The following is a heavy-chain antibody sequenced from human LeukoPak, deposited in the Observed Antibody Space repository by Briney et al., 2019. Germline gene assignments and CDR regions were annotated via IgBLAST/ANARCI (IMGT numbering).Heavy chain of an antibody. V-gene: IGHV3-7*01. CDR3: ARDSYYYDSSGYYYVY. D-gene: IGHD3-22*01. CDR2: IKQDGSEK. J-gene: IGHJ4*02. Sequence: GGSLRLSCAASGFTFSSYWMIWVRQAPGKGLEWVANIKQDGSEKYYVDSVKGRFTISRDNAKNSLYLQMNSLRAADTAVSYCARDSYYYDSSGYYYVYWGQGTLVTVSS. CDR1: GFTFSSYW.